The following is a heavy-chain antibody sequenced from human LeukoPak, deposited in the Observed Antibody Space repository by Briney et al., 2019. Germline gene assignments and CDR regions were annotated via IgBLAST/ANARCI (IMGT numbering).Heavy chain of an antibody. Sequence: SETLSLTCTVSGGSISSHYWSWIRQPPGQGLEWIGYVHSSGGANYNPSLNSRVTMSVDTSKDRLSLRLSSVTAADTAVYYCARARYYYGSGSLNWFDPWGQGTLVTVSS. J-gene: IGHJ5*02. D-gene: IGHD3-10*01. V-gene: IGHV4-59*11. CDR1: GGSISSHY. CDR2: VHSSGGA. CDR3: ARARYYYGSGSLNWFDP.